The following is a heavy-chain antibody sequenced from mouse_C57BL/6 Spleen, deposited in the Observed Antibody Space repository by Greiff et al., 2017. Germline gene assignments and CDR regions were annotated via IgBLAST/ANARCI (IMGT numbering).Heavy chain of an antibody. V-gene: IGHV14-3*01. CDR1: GFNIKNTY. D-gene: IGHD2-3*01. CDR3: AFYDGYSLGYFDV. CDR2: IDPANGNT. J-gene: IGHJ1*03. Sequence: VQLKESVAELVRPGASVKLSCTASGFNIKNTYMHWVKQRPEQGLEWIGRIDPANGNTKYAPKFQGKATITADTSSNTAYLQLSSLTSEDTAIYYCAFYDGYSLGYFDVWGTGTTVTVSS.